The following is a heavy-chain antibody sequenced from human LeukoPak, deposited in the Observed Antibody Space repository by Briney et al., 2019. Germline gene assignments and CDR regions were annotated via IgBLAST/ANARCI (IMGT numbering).Heavy chain of an antibody. Sequence: ASVKVSCKASGYTFTGYYMHWVRQAPGQGLEWMGWINPNSGGTNYAQKFQGRVTMTRDTSISTAYMELSSLRSEDTAVYYCARGYGGNSHFDYWGQGTLVTVSS. CDR3: ARGYGGNSHFDY. CDR2: INPNSGGT. V-gene: IGHV1-2*02. J-gene: IGHJ4*02. D-gene: IGHD4-23*01. CDR1: GYTFTGYY.